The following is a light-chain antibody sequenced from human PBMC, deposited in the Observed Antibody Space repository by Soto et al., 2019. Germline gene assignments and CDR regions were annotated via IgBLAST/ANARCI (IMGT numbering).Light chain of an antibody. CDR1: QSISTW. J-gene: IGKJ1*01. CDR2: DAS. Sequence: EIQMTQSPSTLSASVGDRVTITCRASQSISTWLAWYQQEPGKAPKLLIYDASNLESGVPSRFSGSGSGTDFTLTISSLQPDDFATFYCQQYSAHSLTFGQGTKVDIK. V-gene: IGKV1-5*01. CDR3: QQYSAHSLT.